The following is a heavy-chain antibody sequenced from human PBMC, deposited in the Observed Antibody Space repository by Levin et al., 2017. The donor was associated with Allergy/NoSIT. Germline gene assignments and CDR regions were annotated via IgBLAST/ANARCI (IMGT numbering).Heavy chain of an antibody. V-gene: IGHV6-1*01. CDR2: TYYKSKWYD. CDR3: ARETKTITVTTMRGWFDP. Sequence: SETLSLTCAISGASVSSTSSSWNWIRQSPSRGLEWLGRTYYKSKWYDDYAVSVKSRMIIIPDTSKNQFSLQLSSVTPDDTAVYYCARETKTITVTTMRGWFDPWGQGTLVTVSS. J-gene: IGHJ5*02. D-gene: IGHD4-17*01. CDR1: GASVSSTSSS.